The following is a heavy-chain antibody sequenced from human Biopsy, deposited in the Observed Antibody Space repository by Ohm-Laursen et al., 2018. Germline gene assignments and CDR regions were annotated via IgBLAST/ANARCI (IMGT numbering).Heavy chain of an antibody. CDR3: ARLAQIYGDSPFDP. CDR1: GAIFSNYA. V-gene: IGHV1-69*01. D-gene: IGHD4-17*01. Sequence: SSVKVSCKASGAIFSNYAITWVRQAPGQGLEWMGGIIPLFGAPNYAQKFQGRLTITADESKSATYMELSSLRSEDTAVYYCARLAQIYGDSPFDPWGQGTLVTVSS. J-gene: IGHJ5*02. CDR2: IIPLFGAP.